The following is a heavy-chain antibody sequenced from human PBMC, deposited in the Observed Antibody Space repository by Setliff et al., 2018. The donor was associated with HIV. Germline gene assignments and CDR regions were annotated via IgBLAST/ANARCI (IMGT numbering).Heavy chain of an antibody. CDR2: ISARSTSI. D-gene: IGHD3-10*01. CDR3: ARAVSTLIRGVTLNHFYYIDV. CDR1: GFAFNNYI. Sequence: GSLRLSCTASGFAFNNYIMNWVRQAPGKGLEWISSISARSTSIYFVDSVRGRFTISRDNARNSLYLQMNNLRAEDTAIYFCARAVSTLIRGVTLNHFYYIDVWGTGTTVTVSS. V-gene: IGHV3-21*04. J-gene: IGHJ6*03.